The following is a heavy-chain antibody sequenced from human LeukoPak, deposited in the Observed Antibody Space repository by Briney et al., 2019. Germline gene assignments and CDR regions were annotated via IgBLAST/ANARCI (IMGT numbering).Heavy chain of an antibody. J-gene: IGHJ4*02. CDR3: ARADSSWYRGGPITGDY. CDR1: GFTFSDYN. CDR2: ISRSGSTK. V-gene: IGHV3-11*04. D-gene: IGHD6-13*01. Sequence: GGSLRLSCAASGFTFSDYNMRWIRQAPGKGLEWVSSISRSGSTKYYADSVKGRFTISRDNAKNSLFLQMNSLRAEDTAVYYCARADSSWYRGGPITGDYWGQGTLVTVSS.